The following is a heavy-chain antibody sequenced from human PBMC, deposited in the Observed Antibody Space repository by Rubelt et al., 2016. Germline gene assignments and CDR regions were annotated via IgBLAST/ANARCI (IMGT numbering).Heavy chain of an antibody. V-gene: IGHV3-30*02. CDR3: ARGIAARPVGWGSDY. D-gene: IGHD6-6*01. CDR2: IRYDGSNK. Sequence: QVQLVESGGGVVQPGGSLRLSCAASGFTFSSYGMHWVRQAPGKGLEWVAFIRYDGSNKYYADSVKGRFTISRDNSKNTLYLQMNSLRAEDTAVYYCARGIAARPVGWGSDYWGQGTLVTVSS. J-gene: IGHJ4*02. CDR1: GFTFSSYG.